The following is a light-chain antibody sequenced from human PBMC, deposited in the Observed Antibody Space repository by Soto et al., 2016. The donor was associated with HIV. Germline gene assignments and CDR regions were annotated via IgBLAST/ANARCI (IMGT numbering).Light chain of an antibody. CDR3: LQDYTYPYT. CDR1: QSISSW. CDR2: KAS. V-gene: IGKV1-5*03. Sequence: DIQMTQSPSTLSASVGDRVTITCRASQSISSWVAWYQQKPGKAPNLLIYKASNLESGVPSRFSGSGSGTDFTLTISSLQPEDSASYFCLQDYTYPYTFGQGTKLEIK. J-gene: IGKJ2*01.